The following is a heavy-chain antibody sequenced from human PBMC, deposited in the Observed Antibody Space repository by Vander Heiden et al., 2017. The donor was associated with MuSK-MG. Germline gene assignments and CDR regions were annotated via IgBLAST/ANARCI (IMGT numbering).Heavy chain of an antibody. CDR3: ARDFEGDYYYFDY. CDR1: GLPFSSYS. D-gene: IGHD3-16*01. CDR2: ISSSSSYI. V-gene: IGHV3-21*01. J-gene: IGHJ4*02. Sequence: EVQLVESGGGLVKPGGSRRLSCAASGLPFSSYSMNWVRQAPGKGLEWVSSISSSSSYIYYADSVKGRFTISRDNAKNSLYLQMNSLRAEDTAVYYCARDFEGDYYYFDYWGQGTLVTVSS.